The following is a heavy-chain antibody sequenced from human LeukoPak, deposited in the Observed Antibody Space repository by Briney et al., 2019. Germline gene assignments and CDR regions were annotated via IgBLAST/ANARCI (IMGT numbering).Heavy chain of an antibody. CDR2: IWYDGSNK. CDR3: ATLGQGSDY. V-gene: IGHV3-33*01. CDR1: GFTFSSYG. Sequence: GGSLRLSCAASGFTFSSYGMHWVRQAPGKGLEWVAVIWYDGSNKYYADSVKGRFTISRDNSKNALYLQMNSLRAEDTAVYYCATLGQGSDYWGQGTLVTVSS. J-gene: IGHJ4*02.